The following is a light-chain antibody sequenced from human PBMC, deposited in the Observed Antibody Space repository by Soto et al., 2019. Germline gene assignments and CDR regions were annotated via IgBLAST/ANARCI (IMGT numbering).Light chain of an antibody. J-gene: IGKJ5*01. V-gene: IGKV3-15*01. CDR1: QSVSRN. CDR3: QQRSNWTLT. CDR2: GAS. Sequence: MAITQCPATLSLSPGERAPLSRRASQSVSRNLAWYQQKPGQAPRLLIYGASTRATGIPARFSGIVSGTKCTLTISSLKSEDGSVYYCQQRSNWTLTFGQGTRLEIK.